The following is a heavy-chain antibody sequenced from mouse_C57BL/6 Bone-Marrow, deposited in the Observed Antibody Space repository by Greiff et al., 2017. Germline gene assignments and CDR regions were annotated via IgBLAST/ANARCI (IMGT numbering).Heavy chain of an antibody. D-gene: IGHD2-2*01. CDR2: IDPEDGET. V-gene: IGHV14-2*01. Sequence: VQLQQSGAELVQPGASVKLSCTASGFNIKDYYMHWVKQRTEQGLEWIGRIDPEDGETTYAPKFQGKATITADTSSSTAYLQLSSLTSEDTAVYYCSLLWLHYYAMDYWGQGTSVTVSS. CDR3: SLLWLHYYAMDY. CDR1: GFNIKDYY. J-gene: IGHJ4*01.